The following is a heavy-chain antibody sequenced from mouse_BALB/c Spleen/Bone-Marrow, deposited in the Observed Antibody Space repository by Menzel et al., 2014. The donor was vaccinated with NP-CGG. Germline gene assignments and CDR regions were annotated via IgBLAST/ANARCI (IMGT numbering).Heavy chain of an antibody. CDR3: ARDRYYGYAMDY. J-gene: IGHJ4*01. Sequence: DVMLVESGGGLVQPGGSLKLSCAASRFTFXGYGMSWVRQTPDKRLELVATINSNGGSTYYPDSVKGRFTISRDNAKNTLYLQMSSLKSEDTAMYYCARDRYYGYAMDYWGQGTSVTVSS. CDR2: INSNGGST. CDR1: RFTFXGYG. D-gene: IGHD1-1*01. V-gene: IGHV5-6-3*01.